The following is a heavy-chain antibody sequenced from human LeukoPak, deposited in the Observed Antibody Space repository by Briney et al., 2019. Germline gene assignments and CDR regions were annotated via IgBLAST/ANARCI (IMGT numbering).Heavy chain of an antibody. CDR3: ARDWAVAGIWHWFDP. CDR1: GFTFSSYA. J-gene: IGHJ5*02. V-gene: IGHV3-30-3*01. CDR2: ISYDGSNK. Sequence: GRSLRLSCAASGFTFSSYAMHWVRQAPGKGLEWVAVISYDGSNKYYADSVKGRFTISRDNSKNTLYLQMNSLRAEDTAVYYCARDWAVAGIWHWFDPWDQGTLVTVSS. D-gene: IGHD6-19*01.